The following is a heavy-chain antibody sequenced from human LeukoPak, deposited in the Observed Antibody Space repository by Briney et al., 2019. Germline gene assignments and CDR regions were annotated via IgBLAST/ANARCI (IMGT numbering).Heavy chain of an antibody. CDR3: ARGFTRFLDY. D-gene: IGHD3-3*01. CDR1: GGSISSGGYY. CDR2: IYYSGCT. J-gene: IGHJ4*02. V-gene: IGHV4-31*03. Sequence: SETLSLTCTVSGGSISSGGYYWSWIRQHPGKGLEWIGYIYYSGCTYYNPSLKSRVTISVDTSKNQFSLKLGSVTAADTAVYYCARGFTRFLDYWGQGTLVTVSS.